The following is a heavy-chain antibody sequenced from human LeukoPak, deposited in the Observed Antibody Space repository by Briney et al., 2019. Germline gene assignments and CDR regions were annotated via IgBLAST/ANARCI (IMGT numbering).Heavy chain of an antibody. J-gene: IGHJ4*02. Sequence: NPSETLSLTCTVSGGSISSSSYYWGWIRQPPGKGLEWIGSIYYSGSTNYNPSLKSRVTMSVDKSKNQFSLKLSSVTAADTAFYFCARAGGRDFHFDSWGQGTLVTVSS. CDR3: ARAGGRDFHFDS. CDR2: IYYSGST. V-gene: IGHV4-39*07. CDR1: GGSISSSSYY. D-gene: IGHD5-12*01.